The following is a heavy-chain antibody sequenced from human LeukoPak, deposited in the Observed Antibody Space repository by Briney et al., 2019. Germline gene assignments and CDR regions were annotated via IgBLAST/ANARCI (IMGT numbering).Heavy chain of an antibody. V-gene: IGHV3-48*03. D-gene: IGHD5-12*01. CDR1: GFTFSSYE. CDR2: ISSSGSTI. J-gene: IGHJ4*02. Sequence: GGSLRLACAASGFTFSSYEMNWVRQAPGKGLEWVSYISSSGSTIYYADSVKGRFTISRDNAKNSLYLQMNSLRAEDTAIYYCANGRGSGHDWDYWGQGTLVTVSS. CDR3: ANGRGSGHDWDY.